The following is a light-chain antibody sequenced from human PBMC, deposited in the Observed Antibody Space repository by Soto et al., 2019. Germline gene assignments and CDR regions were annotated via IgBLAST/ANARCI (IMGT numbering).Light chain of an antibody. Sequence: DIQMTQSPSTLSASVGDRVTITCRASLSISSWLAWYQQRPGKAPKLLIHKASSLESGVPSRVSGSGSGTEFTLTITSLQPDDFATYYCQQYTNYPLSFGQGTKVEIK. V-gene: IGKV1-5*03. CDR2: KAS. CDR1: LSISSW. J-gene: IGKJ1*01. CDR3: QQYTNYPLS.